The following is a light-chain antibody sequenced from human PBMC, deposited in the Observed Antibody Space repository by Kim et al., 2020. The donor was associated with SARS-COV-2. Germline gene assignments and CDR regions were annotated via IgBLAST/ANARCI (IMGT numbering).Light chain of an antibody. V-gene: IGKV3-15*01. CDR2: GAS. CDR3: QKYNTWPYT. Sequence: EIVMTQSPATLSVSPGERATLSCRASQSVSSKLAWYQQKPGQAPRLLIYGASTRATSIPARFSGSGSGTEFTLTISSLQSEDFAVYYCQKYNTWPYTFGQGTKLEI. CDR1: QSVSSK. J-gene: IGKJ2*01.